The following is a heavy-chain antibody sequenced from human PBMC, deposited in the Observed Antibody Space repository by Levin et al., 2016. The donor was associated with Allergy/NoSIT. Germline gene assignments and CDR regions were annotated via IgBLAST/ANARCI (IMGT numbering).Heavy chain of an antibody. D-gene: IGHD6-13*01. V-gene: IGHV3-33*01. CDR2: IWYDGSNK. CDR3: ARDRGYSSSWYVY. J-gene: IGHJ4*02. Sequence: VRQAPGKGLEWVAVIWYDGSNKYYADSVKGRFTISRDNSKNTLYLQMNSLRAEDTAVYYCARDRGYSSSWYVYWGQGTLVTVSS.